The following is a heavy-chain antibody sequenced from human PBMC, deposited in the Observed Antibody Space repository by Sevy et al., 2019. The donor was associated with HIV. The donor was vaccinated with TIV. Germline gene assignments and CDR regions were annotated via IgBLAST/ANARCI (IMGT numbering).Heavy chain of an antibody. CDR3: ARFRWQIAGYYSLTFDS. V-gene: IGHV3-21*01. CDR2: ISGDSRDM. D-gene: IGHD3-22*01. CDR1: GFTFSSFT. J-gene: IGHJ4*02. Sequence: GGSLRLSCATSGFTFSSFTLNWVRQAPGKVLEWVASISGDSRDMYYADSVKGRFTISRDNAKNSLYLHMNRLRTEDTAVYYCARFRWQIAGYYSLTFDSWGQGTLVTVSS.